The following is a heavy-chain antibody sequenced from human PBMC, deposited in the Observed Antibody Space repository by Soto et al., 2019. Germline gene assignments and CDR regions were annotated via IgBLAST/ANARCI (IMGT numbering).Heavy chain of an antibody. J-gene: IGHJ6*02. CDR1: GYRFTSYS. CDR2: IYPGDSDT. CDR3: ARIITVAPYYYYYGMDV. D-gene: IGHD6-19*01. Sequence: CESPKKCCKGSGYRFTSYSIGRVRHKPGKGLAWMGIIYPGDSDTRYIPSFQGQVTISADKSISTAYLQWSSLKASDTAMYYCARIITVAPYYYYYGMDVWGQGTTVTVSS. V-gene: IGHV5-51*01.